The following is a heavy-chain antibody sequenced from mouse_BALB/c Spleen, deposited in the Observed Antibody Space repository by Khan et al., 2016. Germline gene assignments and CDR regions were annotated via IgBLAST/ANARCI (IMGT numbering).Heavy chain of an antibody. D-gene: IGHD1-1*01. V-gene: IGHV2-9*02. CDR3: ARYLSTTVVYYYYAMDY. CDR1: GFSLTSYG. CDR2: IWAGGST. Sequence: QVQLKESGPGLVAPSQSLSITCTVAGFSLTSYGVHWVRQPPGKGLEWLGVIWAGGSTNYNSAPMSRLSISKDNSKSQVFLKMISLQTDDTAMYYGARYLSTTVVYYYYAMDYWGQGTSVTVSS. J-gene: IGHJ4*01.